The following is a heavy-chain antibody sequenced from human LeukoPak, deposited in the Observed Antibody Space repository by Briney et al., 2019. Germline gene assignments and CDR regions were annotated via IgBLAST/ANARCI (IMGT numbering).Heavy chain of an antibody. CDR3: ARDHRYAFDN. CDR1: GFTFSDYS. CDR2: VGISSRNT. D-gene: IGHD5-12*01. Sequence: GGSLRLSCAASGFTFSDYSMNWVRQAPGKGLERISYVGISSRNTKYADSVKGRFTISGDSAKNSVFLQMNSLRVEDTAVYYCARDHRYAFDNWGQGTLVTVSS. V-gene: IGHV3-48*04. J-gene: IGHJ4*02.